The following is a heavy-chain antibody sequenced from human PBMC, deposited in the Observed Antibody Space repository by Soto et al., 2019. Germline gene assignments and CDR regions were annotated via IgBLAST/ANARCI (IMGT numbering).Heavy chain of an antibody. Sequence: SVKVSCKASGGTFSNYAISWVRQAPGQGLEWMGGIIPIFGTANYAQKFQGRVTITADESTSTAYMELSSLRSEDTAVYYCARGSMIFGVVHNWFDPWGQGTLVTVSS. J-gene: IGHJ5*02. CDR2: IIPIFGTA. CDR1: GGTFSNYA. CDR3: ARGSMIFGVVHNWFDP. V-gene: IGHV1-69*13. D-gene: IGHD3-3*01.